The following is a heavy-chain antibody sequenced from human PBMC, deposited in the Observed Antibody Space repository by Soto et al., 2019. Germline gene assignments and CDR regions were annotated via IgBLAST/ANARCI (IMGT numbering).Heavy chain of an antibody. V-gene: IGHV1-46*01. CDR1: GYTFTGYY. CDR3: ARGLSLNWFDP. J-gene: IGHJ5*02. Sequence: GASVKVSCKASGYTFTGYYMHWVRQAPGQGLEWMGVINPSGGTTNYAQKFQGRVTMTRDTSTSTVYMELSSLRSEDTAVYYCARGLSLNWFDPWGQGTLVTVSS. D-gene: IGHD3-16*01. CDR2: INPSGGTT.